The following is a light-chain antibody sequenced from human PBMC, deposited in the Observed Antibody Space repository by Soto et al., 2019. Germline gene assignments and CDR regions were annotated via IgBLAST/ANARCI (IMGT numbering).Light chain of an antibody. CDR2: AAS. J-gene: IGKJ5*01. Sequence: IQMTQSPSSLSASVGDRVTISCRASQSISSYLNWYQQKPGKAPKLLIYAASSLQSGVPSRFSGSGSGTDFTLTISSLQPEDFTTYYCQQNYNTLITFGQGTRLEI. CDR3: QQNYNTLIT. CDR1: QSISSY. V-gene: IGKV1-39*01.